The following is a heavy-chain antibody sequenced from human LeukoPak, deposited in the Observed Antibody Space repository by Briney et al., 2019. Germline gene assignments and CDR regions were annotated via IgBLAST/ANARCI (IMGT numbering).Heavy chain of an antibody. Sequence: ASVKVSCKVSGYTLTELSMHWVRQAPGKGLEWMGGFDPEDGETIYAQKFQGRVTMTEDTSTVTAYMELSSLRSEDTAVYYCATGVYDFWSGYLFDYWGQGTLVTVSS. CDR1: GYTLTELS. V-gene: IGHV1-24*01. D-gene: IGHD3-3*01. J-gene: IGHJ4*02. CDR3: ATGVYDFWSGYLFDY. CDR2: FDPEDGET.